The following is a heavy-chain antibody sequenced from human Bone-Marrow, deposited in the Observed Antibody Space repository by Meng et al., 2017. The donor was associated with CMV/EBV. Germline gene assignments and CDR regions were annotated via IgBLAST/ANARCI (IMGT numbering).Heavy chain of an antibody. CDR1: GSTFTGYY. Sequence: LSAFGFEGCRPGAFVKVPRKASGSTFTGYYIHWVPQPPRQGLEWMGRINVSLGIATYAQKVQGRVTITADKSTSTAYMELSSLRSEDTAVYYCAREDSSGYSYYFDYWGQGTLVTASS. CDR3: AREDSSGYSYYFDY. V-gene: IGHV1-69*04. J-gene: IGHJ4*02. D-gene: IGHD3-22*01. CDR2: INVSLGIA.